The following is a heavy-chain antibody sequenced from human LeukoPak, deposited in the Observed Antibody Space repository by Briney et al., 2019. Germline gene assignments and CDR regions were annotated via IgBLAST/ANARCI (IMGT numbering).Heavy chain of an antibody. CDR1: GFTFDDYG. Sequence: PGGSLRLSCAASGFTFDDYGMSWVRQAPGKGLEWVSGINWNGGSTGYADSVKGRFTISRDNAKNSLCLQMNRLSAEDTALYYCARARGSGGSGSYSFFDYWGQGTLVTVSS. CDR2: INWNGGST. J-gene: IGHJ4*02. CDR3: ARARGSGGSGSYSFFDY. V-gene: IGHV3-20*04. D-gene: IGHD3-10*01.